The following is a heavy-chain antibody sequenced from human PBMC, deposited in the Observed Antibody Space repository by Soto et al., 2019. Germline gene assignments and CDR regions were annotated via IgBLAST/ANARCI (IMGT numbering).Heavy chain of an antibody. V-gene: IGHV1-69*12. Sequence: QVHLVQSGADMKNPGSSVRVSCKASGGNFRSYSFSWVRQAPGQGPEWIGGIVPMYDTPVYSRDFREIVTITADESTTTVYTDLSSPTSDDTAVYFCASERGDRPVAGSAAFEVWGQGTVVTV. J-gene: IGHJ3*01. D-gene: IGHD6-19*01. CDR1: GGNFRSYS. CDR3: ASERGDRPVAGSAAFEV. CDR2: IVPMYDTP.